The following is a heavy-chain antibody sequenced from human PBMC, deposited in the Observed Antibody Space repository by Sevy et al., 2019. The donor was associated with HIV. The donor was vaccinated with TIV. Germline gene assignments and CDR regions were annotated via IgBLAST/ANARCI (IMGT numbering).Heavy chain of an antibody. CDR1: GFTFSSYG. Sequence: GGSLRLSCAASGFTFSSYGMHWVRQAPGKGLEWVAVIWYDGSNKYYADSVKGRFTISRDNSKNTLYLQMNSLRAEDTAVYYCARGFIGGGSLYYFDYWGQGTLVTVSS. CDR3: ARGFIGGGSLYYFDY. V-gene: IGHV3-33*01. CDR2: IWYDGSNK. J-gene: IGHJ4*02. D-gene: IGHD3-16*02.